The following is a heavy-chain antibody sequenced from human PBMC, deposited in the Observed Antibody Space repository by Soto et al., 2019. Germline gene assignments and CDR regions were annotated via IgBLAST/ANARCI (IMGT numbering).Heavy chain of an antibody. CDR1: GGSISSGGYS. D-gene: IGHD3-22*01. J-gene: IGHJ4*02. V-gene: IGHV4-30-2*01. CDR3: ARRTGKWLDFDY. CDR2: IYHSGST. Sequence: SETLSLTCAVSGGSISSGGYSWSWIRQPPGKGLEWIGYIYHSGSTYYNPSLKSRVTISVDRSKNQFSLKLSSVTAADTAVYYCARRTGKWLDFDYWGQVTLVTVST.